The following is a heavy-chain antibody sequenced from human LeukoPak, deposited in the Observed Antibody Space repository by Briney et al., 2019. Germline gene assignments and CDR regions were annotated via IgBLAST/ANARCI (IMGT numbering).Heavy chain of an antibody. CDR2: IYPADSDT. D-gene: IGHD1-26*01. Sequence: GESLKISCKGSGYSFATYGIGWVRKVPGKGLEWMGIIYPADSDTRYSPSFQGQVTISADKSITTAYLQWSSLKASDTAMYYCARRQGGFDYWGQGTLVTVSS. J-gene: IGHJ4*02. V-gene: IGHV5-51*01. CDR3: ARRQGGFDY. CDR1: GYSFATYG.